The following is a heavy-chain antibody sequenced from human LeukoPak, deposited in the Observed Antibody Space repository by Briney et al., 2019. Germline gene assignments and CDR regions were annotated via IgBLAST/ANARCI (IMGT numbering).Heavy chain of an antibody. CDR1: GYTFTGYY. CDR3: ASRYQLPPTYYYYYYGMDV. D-gene: IGHD2-2*01. J-gene: IGHJ6*02. V-gene: IGHV1-2*02. CDR2: INPNSGGT. Sequence: ASVKVSCKASGYTFTGYYMHWVRQAPGQGLEWMGWINPNSGGTNYAQKFQGRVTMTRDTSISTAYMELSRLRSDDTAVYYCASRYQLPPTYYYYYYGMDVWGQGTTVTVSS.